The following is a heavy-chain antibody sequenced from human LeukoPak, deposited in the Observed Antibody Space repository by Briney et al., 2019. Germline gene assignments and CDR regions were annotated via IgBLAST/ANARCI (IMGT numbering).Heavy chain of an antibody. CDR3: ARQAYGSGSYSAH. D-gene: IGHD3-10*01. Sequence: GESLQISCKGSGYSFPNFWIGWVRQLPGKGLEWMGIIYPGDSDTRYSPSFQGQVTISADKSISTAYLQWNSLKASDTAMYYCARQAYGSGSYSAHWGQGTPVTVSS. CDR2: IYPGDSDT. CDR1: GYSFPNFW. J-gene: IGHJ4*02. V-gene: IGHV5-51*01.